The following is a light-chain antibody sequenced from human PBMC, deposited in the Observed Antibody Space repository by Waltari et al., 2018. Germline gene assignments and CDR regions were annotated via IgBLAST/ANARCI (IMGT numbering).Light chain of an antibody. CDR3: SAYSGTTNPYV. Sequence: QSALTQPPSASGSLGQSVTISCTGTSSDIGDSDYVSWYQQYPGKAPTVIIYEVTKWPSGVPDRFSGTKSGTTASLTVSGLQAGDEADYYCSAYSGTTNPYVFGTGTTVIVL. CDR2: EVT. CDR1: SSDIGDSDY. V-gene: IGLV2-8*01. J-gene: IGLJ1*01.